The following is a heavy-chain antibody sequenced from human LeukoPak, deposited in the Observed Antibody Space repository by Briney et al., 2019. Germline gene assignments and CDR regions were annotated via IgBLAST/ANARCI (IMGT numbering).Heavy chain of an antibody. CDR1: GYSFTSYW. V-gene: IGHV5-51*01. Sequence: GESLKISCKGSGYSFTSYWIGWVRQMPGKGLEWMGIIYPGDSDTRYSPSFQGQVTISADKSISTAYLQWSSLKASDTAMYYCARRGYCSGGSCYSADDYYYYGMDVWGQGTTVTVSS. CDR2: IYPGDSDT. CDR3: ARRGYCSGGSCYSADDYYYYGMDV. J-gene: IGHJ6*02. D-gene: IGHD2-15*01.